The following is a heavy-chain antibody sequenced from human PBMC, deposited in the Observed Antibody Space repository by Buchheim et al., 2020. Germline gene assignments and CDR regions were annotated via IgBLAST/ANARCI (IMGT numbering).Heavy chain of an antibody. J-gene: IGHJ6*02. D-gene: IGHD3-22*01. CDR3: ARVGYYDSSDYYTPKTTYYYYGMDV. Sequence: QVQLVQSGAEVKKPGSSVKVSCKASGGTFSSYAISWVRQAPGQGLEWMGGIIPIFGTANYAQKFQGRVTITADKSTSTAYMELSSLRSEDTAVYYCARVGYYDSSDYYTPKTTYYYYGMDVWGQGTT. V-gene: IGHV1-69*06. CDR1: GGTFSSYA. CDR2: IIPIFGTA.